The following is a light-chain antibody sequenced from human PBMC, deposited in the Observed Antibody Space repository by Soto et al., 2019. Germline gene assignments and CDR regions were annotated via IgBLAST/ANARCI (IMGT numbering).Light chain of an antibody. CDR1: SSDVGSFDS. J-gene: IGLJ1*01. V-gene: IGLV2-14*01. CDR3: SSFTTSSTLV. Sequence: QSALTQPASVSGSPGQPITISCTGTSSDVGSFDSVAWYQHNPGKAPKLMIYDVSNRPSGVSSRFSGSKSGNTASLSISGLQTEGEANYYCSSFTTSSTLVFGTGTKATVL. CDR2: DVS.